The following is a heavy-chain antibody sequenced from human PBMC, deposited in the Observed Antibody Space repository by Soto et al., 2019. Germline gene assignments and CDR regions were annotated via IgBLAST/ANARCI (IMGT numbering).Heavy chain of an antibody. CDR1: GGSFSGYY. Sequence: QVQLQQWGAGLLKPSETLSLTCAVYGGSFSGYYWSWIRQPPGKGLEWIGEINHSGSTNYNPSLKSRVTISVDTSKNQFSLKLSSVTAADTAVYYCARVCRRGYSYGRKGYYYYGMDVWGQGTTVTVSS. V-gene: IGHV4-34*01. CDR2: INHSGST. D-gene: IGHD5-18*01. CDR3: ARVCRRGYSYGRKGYYYYGMDV. J-gene: IGHJ6*02.